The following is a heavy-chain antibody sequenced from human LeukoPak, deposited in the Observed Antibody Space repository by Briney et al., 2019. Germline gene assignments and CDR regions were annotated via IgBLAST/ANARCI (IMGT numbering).Heavy chain of an antibody. J-gene: IGHJ5*02. V-gene: IGHV1-2*02. CDR2: INPNSGGT. Sequence: ASVKVSCKASGYTFTGHYMHWVRQAPGQGLEWMGWINPNSGGTKYAQKFQGGVTLTRDTSISTAYMELSRLECDDTAVYYCARSYDFWSGPPFGPWGQGTLVTVSS. CDR3: ARSYDFWSGPPFGP. D-gene: IGHD3-3*01. CDR1: GYTFTGHY.